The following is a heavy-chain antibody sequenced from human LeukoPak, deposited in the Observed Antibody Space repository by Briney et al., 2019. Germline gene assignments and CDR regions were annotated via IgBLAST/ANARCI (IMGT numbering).Heavy chain of an antibody. D-gene: IGHD3-10*01. CDR2: IQYDGNTI. J-gene: IGHJ4*02. CDR1: GFTYSHNC. CDR3: EVSYSPSY. V-gene: IGHV3-30*02. Sequence: GGSLRLSCVASGFTYSHNCMHWVRQAPGKGLEWVAFIQYDGNTIFYADSVKGRFTISRDNCKNTLYLQMNSLKAEDTAVYYCEVSYSPSYWGQGTLVTVCS.